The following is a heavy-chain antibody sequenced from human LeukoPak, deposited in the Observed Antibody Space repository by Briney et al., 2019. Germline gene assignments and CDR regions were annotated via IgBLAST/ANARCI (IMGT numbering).Heavy chain of an antibody. D-gene: IGHD7-27*01. V-gene: IGHV1-58*02. CDR2: IVVGSGNT. CDR1: GSTFPSSA. CDR3: AAVPGDVGY. J-gene: IGHJ4*02. Sequence: ASVKVSCKASGSTFPSSAMQWVRQACGQRLEWIGWIVVGSGNTKYAQKFQERVTITRDMSTNTAYMELSSLTSEDTAVYFCAAVPGDVGYWGQGTLVTVSS.